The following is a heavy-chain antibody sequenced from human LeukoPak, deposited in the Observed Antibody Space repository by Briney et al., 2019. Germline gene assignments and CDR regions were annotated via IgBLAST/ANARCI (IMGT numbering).Heavy chain of an antibody. Sequence: SETLSLTCAVYGGSFSGYYWSWIRKPPGKGLEWIGEINHSGSTNYSPSLKSRVTISVETSKNQFSLKLSSVTAADTAVYYCANIIVGATMVYWGQGTLVTVSS. J-gene: IGHJ4*02. CDR2: INHSGST. CDR1: GGSFSGYY. V-gene: IGHV4-34*01. D-gene: IGHD1-26*01. CDR3: ANIIVGATMVY.